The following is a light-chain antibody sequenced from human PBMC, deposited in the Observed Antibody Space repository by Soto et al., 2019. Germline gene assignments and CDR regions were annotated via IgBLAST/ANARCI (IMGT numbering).Light chain of an antibody. CDR2: CAS. CDR1: QTVLYSSNNQNC. CDR3: QQYYTRPVT. V-gene: IGKV4-1*01. Sequence: DTVMTQSPDSLAVSLGERATINCKSSQTVLYSSNNQNCVAWYQQKAGQPLELLISCASSRESEVPDRFSGSGAATDVTLTNTSQRAEDVAVYYCQQYYTRPVTFGHGPKVEIK. J-gene: IGKJ1*01.